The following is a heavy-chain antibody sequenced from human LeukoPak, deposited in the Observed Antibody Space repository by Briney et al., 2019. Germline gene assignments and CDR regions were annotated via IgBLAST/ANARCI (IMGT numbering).Heavy chain of an antibody. CDR1: GGSFSGYY. J-gene: IGHJ5*02. CDR2: INHSGST. CDR3: ARQYYYGSGTAP. D-gene: IGHD3-10*01. V-gene: IGHV4-34*01. Sequence: SETLSLTCAVYGGSFSGYYWSWIRQPPGKGLEWIGEINHSGSTNYNPSLKSRVTISVDTSKNQFSLKLSSVTAADTAVYYCARQYYYGSGTAPWGQGTLVTVSS.